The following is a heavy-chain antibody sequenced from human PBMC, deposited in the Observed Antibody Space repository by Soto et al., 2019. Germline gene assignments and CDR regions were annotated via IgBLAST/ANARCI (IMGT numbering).Heavy chain of an antibody. J-gene: IGHJ6*02. CDR2: IDWDDDK. CDR1: GFSLSTSGMC. Sequence: SGPTLVNPTQTLTLTCTFSGFSLSTSGMCVSWIRQPPGKALEWLARIDWDDDKYYSTSLKTRLTISKDTSKDQVVLTMTNMDPVDTATYYCARLWFGELNYYYGMDVWGQGTTVTVSS. D-gene: IGHD3-10*01. CDR3: ARLWFGELNYYYGMDV. V-gene: IGHV2-70*11.